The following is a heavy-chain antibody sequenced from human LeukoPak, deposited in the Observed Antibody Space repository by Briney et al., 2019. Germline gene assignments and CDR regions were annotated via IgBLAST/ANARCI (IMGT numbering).Heavy chain of an antibody. CDR1: QFTFSNYA. V-gene: IGHV3-30-3*01. Sequence: GGSLRLSCAASQFTFSNYAMSWVRQAPGKGLEWVAVISYDGSNKYYADSVKGRFTISRDNSKNTLYLQMNSLRAEDTAVYYCASLNGNLFDYWGQGTLVTVSS. D-gene: IGHD4-23*01. CDR3: ASLNGNLFDY. J-gene: IGHJ4*02. CDR2: ISYDGSNK.